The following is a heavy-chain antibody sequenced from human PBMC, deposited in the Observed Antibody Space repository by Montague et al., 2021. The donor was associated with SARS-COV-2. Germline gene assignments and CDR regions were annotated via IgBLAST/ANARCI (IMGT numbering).Heavy chain of an antibody. Sequence: SETLSLTCTVSGGSISSYYWSWIRQPPGKGLEWIGYIYYSGSTNYNPSLKSRVTISVDTSKNQFSLKLSSVTAADTAVYYCARVGAYGDYPTPPTFDYWGQGTTVTVSS. CDR1: GGSISSYY. CDR2: IYYSGST. V-gene: IGHV4-59*01. CDR3: ARVGAYGDYPTPPTFDY. J-gene: IGHJ4*03. D-gene: IGHD4-17*01.